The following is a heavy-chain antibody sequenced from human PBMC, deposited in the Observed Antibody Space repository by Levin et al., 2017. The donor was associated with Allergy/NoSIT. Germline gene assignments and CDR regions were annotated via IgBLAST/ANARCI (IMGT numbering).Heavy chain of an antibody. CDR1: GFTVSSNY. CDR3: ARVYCGGDCYWGPSGYMDV. Sequence: GGSLRLSCAASGFTVSSNYMSWVRQAPGKGLEWVSVIYSGGSTYYADSVKGRFTISRDNSKNTLYLQMNSLRAEDTAVYYCARVYCGGDCYWGPSGYMDVWGKGTTVTVSS. D-gene: IGHD2-21*02. V-gene: IGHV3-53*01. J-gene: IGHJ6*03. CDR2: IYSGGST.